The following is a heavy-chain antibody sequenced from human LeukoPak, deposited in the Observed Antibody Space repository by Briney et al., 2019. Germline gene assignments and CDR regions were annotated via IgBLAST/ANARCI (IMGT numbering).Heavy chain of an antibody. V-gene: IGHV6-1*01. CDR2: SYYRSKWLN. CDR1: GDSVSSNSAT. D-gene: IGHD6-19*01. J-gene: IGHJ3*02. Sequence: SQTLSLTCAISGDSVSSNSATWNWIRQSPSRGLEWLGRSYYRSKWLNDYAVSVKSRININPDTSKNQFSLQLNSVTPEDTAVYYCARDNKGIAVSVAFDIWGQGAVVTVSS. CDR3: ARDNKGIAVSVAFDI.